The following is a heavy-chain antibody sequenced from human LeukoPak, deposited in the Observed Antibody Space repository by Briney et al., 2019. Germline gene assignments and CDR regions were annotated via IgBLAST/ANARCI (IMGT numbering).Heavy chain of an antibody. CDR3: ARKGLGLAAPFDY. J-gene: IGHJ4*02. Sequence: PSETLSLTCTVSGGSISSSSYYWGWIRQPPGKGLEWIGSIYYSGSTYYNPSLKSRVTISVDTSKNQFSLKLSSVTAADTAVYYCARKGLGLAAPFDYWGQGTLVTVSS. CDR1: GGSISSSSYY. CDR2: IYYSGST. D-gene: IGHD6-25*01. V-gene: IGHV4-39*07.